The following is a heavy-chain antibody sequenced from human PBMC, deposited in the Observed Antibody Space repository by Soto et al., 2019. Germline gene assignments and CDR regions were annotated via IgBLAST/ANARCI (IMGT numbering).Heavy chain of an antibody. V-gene: IGHV4-59*01. D-gene: IGHD3-10*01. CDR3: ARHYGSGSYMY. CDR1: GDSISSYY. Sequence: QVQLQESGPGLVKPSETLSLTCTVSGDSISSYYWSWIRQPPGKGLEWIGYIYYSGSTNYNPPLNSPVTISIDTSKNPFSPKLSSVTAADTAVYYCARHYGSGSYMYWGQGTLVTVS. CDR2: IYYSGST. J-gene: IGHJ4*02.